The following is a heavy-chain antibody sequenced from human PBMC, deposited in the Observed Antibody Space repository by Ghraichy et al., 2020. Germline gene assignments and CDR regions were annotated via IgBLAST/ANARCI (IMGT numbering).Heavy chain of an antibody. Sequence: SETLSLTCTVSGGSISSYYWSWIRQPAGKGLEWIGRIYSRGNTNYNPSLKSRVTMSVDTSQFSLKLSSVTAADTAVYYCARDRDGVVSHDAFDIWGQGTMVTVSS. CDR1: GGSISSYY. CDR3: ARDRDGVVSHDAFDI. D-gene: IGHD3-3*01. J-gene: IGHJ3*02. V-gene: IGHV4-4*07. CDR2: IYSRGNT.